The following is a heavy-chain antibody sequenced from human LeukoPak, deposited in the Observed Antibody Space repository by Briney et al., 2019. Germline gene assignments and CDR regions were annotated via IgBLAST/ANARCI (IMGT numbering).Heavy chain of an antibody. D-gene: IGHD6-13*01. CDR2: INHSGST. CDR3: ARGRGYSSSWRHWYDY. V-gene: IGHV4-34*01. J-gene: IGHJ4*02. Sequence: SETLSLTCAVYGGSFSGYYWSWIRQPPGKGLEWIGEINHSGSTNYNPSLKSRVTISVDTSKNQFSLKLSSVTAADTAVYYCARGRGYSSSWRHWYDYWGQGTLVTVSS. CDR1: GGSFSGYY.